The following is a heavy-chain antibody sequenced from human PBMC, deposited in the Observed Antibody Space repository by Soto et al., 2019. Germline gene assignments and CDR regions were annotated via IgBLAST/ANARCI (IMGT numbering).Heavy chain of an antibody. J-gene: IGHJ4*02. D-gene: IGHD5-18*01. Sequence: QVQLVESGGGVVQPGRSLRLSCAASGFTFSSYAMHWVRQAPGKGLEWVAVISYDGSNKYYADSVKGRFTISRDNSKNTLYLQMNSLRAEDTAVYYCARAEVGYSYGQLFGYWGQGTLVTVSS. V-gene: IGHV3-30-3*01. CDR3: ARAEVGYSYGQLFGY. CDR1: GFTFSSYA. CDR2: ISYDGSNK.